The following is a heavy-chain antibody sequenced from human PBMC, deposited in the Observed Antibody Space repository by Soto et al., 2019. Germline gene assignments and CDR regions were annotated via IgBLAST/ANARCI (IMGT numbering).Heavy chain of an antibody. CDR1: GGSISSGGYY. V-gene: IGHV4-31*03. CDR3: ARGRIAARFFDY. J-gene: IGHJ4*02. Sequence: PSXTLSLTCTVSGGSISSGGYYWGWIRQQPGKGLEWIGYIYYSGSTYYNPSLKSRVTISVDTSKNQFSLKLSSVTAADTAVYYCARGRIAARFFDYWGQGTLVTVSS. D-gene: IGHD6-6*01. CDR2: IYYSGST.